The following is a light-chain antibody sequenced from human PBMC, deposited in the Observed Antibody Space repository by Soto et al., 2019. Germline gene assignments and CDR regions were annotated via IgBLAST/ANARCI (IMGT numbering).Light chain of an antibody. CDR1: QSVTSSY. CDR3: QHYGRSPGT. Sequence: ESVLTQAPGTLSLSPGERATLSCRASQSVTSSYLAWYQQKPGQAPRLLIYGASSRATGIPDRLSGSGSGTDFTLTISRLEPEDFAVYYCQHYGRSPGTFGQGTKVDIK. J-gene: IGKJ1*01. CDR2: GAS. V-gene: IGKV3-20*01.